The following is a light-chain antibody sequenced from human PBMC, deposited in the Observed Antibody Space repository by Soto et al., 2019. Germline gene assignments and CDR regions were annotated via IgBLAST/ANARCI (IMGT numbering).Light chain of an antibody. V-gene: IGKV3-20*01. CDR1: QIVNSRY. J-gene: IGKJ2*01. CDR3: QQYGDSPYT. Sequence: EFVVTQAPGTLSLSPGERATLSCRTSQIVNSRYLAWYQQKPGQAPRLLMYDAASTPGGIPDRFSGSGFGAEFTLTISRLEPEDFAVYYCQQYGDSPYTFGQGTNVDIK. CDR2: DAA.